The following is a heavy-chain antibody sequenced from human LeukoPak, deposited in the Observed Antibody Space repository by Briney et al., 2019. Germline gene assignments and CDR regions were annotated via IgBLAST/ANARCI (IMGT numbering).Heavy chain of an antibody. Sequence: SETLSLTRTVSGGSISSGGYYWSWIRQHPGKGLEWIGYIYYSGSTYYNPSLKSRVTISVDTSKNQFSLKLSSVTAADTAVYYCARERGSSWAYYFDYWGQGTLVTVSS. V-gene: IGHV4-31*03. CDR3: ARERGSSWAYYFDY. J-gene: IGHJ4*02. CDR2: IYYSGST. D-gene: IGHD2-15*01. CDR1: GGSISSGGYY.